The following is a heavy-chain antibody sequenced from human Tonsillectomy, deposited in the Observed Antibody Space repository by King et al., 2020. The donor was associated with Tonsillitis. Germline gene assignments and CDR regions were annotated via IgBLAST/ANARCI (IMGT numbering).Heavy chain of an antibody. J-gene: IGHJ6*02. CDR2: IRYDGRNK. Sequence: GFTFSSYGMHWVRQAPGKGLEWVAFIRYDGRNKYYADSLKGRFTIYRDNSKNTLYLQMNSLRAEDTAVYYCAKDGCRTSCYWYYSGMDVWGQGTTVTVSS. V-gene: IGHV3-30*02. CDR3: AKDGCRTSCYWYYSGMDV. CDR1: GFTFSSYG. D-gene: IGHD2-2*01.